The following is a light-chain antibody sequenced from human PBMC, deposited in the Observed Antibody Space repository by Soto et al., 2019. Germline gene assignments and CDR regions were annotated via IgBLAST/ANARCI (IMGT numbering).Light chain of an antibody. V-gene: IGKV1-39*01. CDR2: AAS. Sequence: DIQMTQSPSSLSATEENRVTITCRASQSISSYLNWYQQKPGKAPKLLSYAASSLQTWVPSRFSGSGSGTDFTLTISSLQREDFATYCSQQSYRIRLTFGGGTKV. CDR3: QQSYRIRLT. J-gene: IGKJ4*01. CDR1: QSISSY.